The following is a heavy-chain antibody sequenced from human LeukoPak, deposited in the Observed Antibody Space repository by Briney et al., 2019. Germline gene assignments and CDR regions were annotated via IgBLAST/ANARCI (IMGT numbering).Heavy chain of an antibody. D-gene: IGHD3-16*01. Sequence: GGSLRLSCAASGFTFSSYGMHWVRQAPGKGLEWVAVISYDGSNKYYADSVKGRFTIPRDNSKNTLYLQMNSLRAEDTAVYYCAKDLDYVTHDAFDIWGQGTMVTVSS. CDR1: GFTFSSYG. V-gene: IGHV3-30*18. J-gene: IGHJ3*02. CDR2: ISYDGSNK. CDR3: AKDLDYVTHDAFDI.